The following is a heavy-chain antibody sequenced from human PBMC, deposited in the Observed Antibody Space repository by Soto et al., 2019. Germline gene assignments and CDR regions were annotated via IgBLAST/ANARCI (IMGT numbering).Heavy chain of an antibody. CDR2: INHSGST. Sequence: SETLSLTCAVYGGSFSGYYWSWIRQPPGKGLEWIGEINHSGSTNYNPSLKSRVTISVDTSKNQFSLKLSSVTAADTAVYYCATPYGNAWYTYWGQGTQITVSS. CDR1: GGSFSGYY. CDR3: ATPYGNAWYTY. V-gene: IGHV4-34*01. J-gene: IGHJ4*02. D-gene: IGHD6-13*01.